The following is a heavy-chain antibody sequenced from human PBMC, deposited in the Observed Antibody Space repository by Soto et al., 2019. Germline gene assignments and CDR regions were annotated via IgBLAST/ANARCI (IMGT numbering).Heavy chain of an antibody. CDR2: ISPDGSDV. CDR3: ACWGHIVPVAPSDFDR. CDR1: GFPFTNYC. Sequence: GGPLRLSYPASGFPFTNYCMNWVRKTPGKGLMWVSRISPDGSDVGYADSVEGRFTVSGDNAKNTLYLQMHSLRAEDTAMYYCACWGHIVPVAPSDFDRWGQGTLVTVSS. V-gene: IGHV3-74*01. J-gene: IGHJ4*02. D-gene: IGHD2-8*02.